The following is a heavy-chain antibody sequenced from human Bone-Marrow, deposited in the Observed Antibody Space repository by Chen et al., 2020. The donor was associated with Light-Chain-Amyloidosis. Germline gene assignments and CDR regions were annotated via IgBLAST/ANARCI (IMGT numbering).Heavy chain of an antibody. D-gene: IGHD3-10*01. V-gene: IGHV4-30-4*01. CDR2: IHYTGSA. CDR3: AREVIRLIQGLTNDAFDI. CDR1: GGSSNNVNSF. Sequence: LQESAPELVRPSQPLSLPCTVPGGSSNNVNSFWSWIRQSPGKGLEWIGYIHYTGSAHYNPSLRSRVSMSVDTSKEQFFLELNSVTAADTAVYYCAREVIRLIQGLTNDAFDIWGHGTMVTVSS. J-gene: IGHJ3*02.